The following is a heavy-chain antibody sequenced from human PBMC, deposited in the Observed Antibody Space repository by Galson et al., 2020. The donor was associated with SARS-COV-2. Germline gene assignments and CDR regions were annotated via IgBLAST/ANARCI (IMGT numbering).Heavy chain of an antibody. J-gene: IGHJ4*02. CDR2: IYYSGST. Sequence: SETLSLTCTVSGGSISSYYWSWIRQPPGKGLEWIGYIYYSGSTNYNPSLKSRVTISVDTSKNQFSLKLSSVTAADTAVYYCARGRGGVVVQYYFDYWGQGTLVTVSS. V-gene: IGHV4-59*13. CDR3: ARGRGGVVVQYYFDY. D-gene: IGHD3-22*01. CDR1: GGSISSYY.